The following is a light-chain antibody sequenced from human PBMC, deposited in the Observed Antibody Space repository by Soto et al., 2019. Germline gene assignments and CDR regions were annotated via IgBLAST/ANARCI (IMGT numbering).Light chain of an antibody. CDR2: SNN. Sequence: QSVLTQPPSASGTPGQRVTISCSGSSSNIGSNYAYWYQQLPGTAPKLLIYSNNQRPSGLPDRFSGSKSGTSASLVISGLRSEDEADYYCAAWDDSLSGVVFGGGTKLTVL. V-gene: IGLV1-47*02. CDR3: AAWDDSLSGVV. J-gene: IGLJ2*01. CDR1: SSNIGSNY.